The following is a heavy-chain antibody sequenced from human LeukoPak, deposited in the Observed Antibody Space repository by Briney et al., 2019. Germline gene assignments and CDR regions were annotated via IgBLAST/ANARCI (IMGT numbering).Heavy chain of an antibody. Sequence: PGGSLRLSCAASGFTVSSNYMSWVRQAPGKGLEWVSVIYSGGSTYYADSVKGRFTISRDNSKSTLFLQMSSLRPEDTAVYYCAKGLGGATRAMDVWGQGTTVTVSS. J-gene: IGHJ6*02. CDR2: IYSGGST. D-gene: IGHD2-21*01. CDR1: GFTVSSNY. V-gene: IGHV3-53*01. CDR3: AKGLGGATRAMDV.